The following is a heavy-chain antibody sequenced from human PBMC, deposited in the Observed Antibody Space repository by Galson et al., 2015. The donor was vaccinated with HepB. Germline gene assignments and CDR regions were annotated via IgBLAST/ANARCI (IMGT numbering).Heavy chain of an antibody. J-gene: IGHJ5*02. CDR1: GDSVSSNSAA. CDR2: TYYRSKWYN. Sequence: CAISGDSVSSNSAAWNWIRQSPSRGLEWLGRTYYRSKWYNDYAVSVKSRITINPDTSKNQFSLQLNSVTPEDTAVYYCARSRSPPRGNWFDPWGQGTLVTASS. CDR3: ARSRSPPRGNWFDP. V-gene: IGHV6-1*01.